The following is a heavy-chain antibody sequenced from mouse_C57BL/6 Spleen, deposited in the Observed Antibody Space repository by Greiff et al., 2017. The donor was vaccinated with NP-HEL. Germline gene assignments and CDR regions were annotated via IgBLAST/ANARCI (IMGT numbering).Heavy chain of an antibody. V-gene: IGHV1-9*01. Sequence: VQLQQSGAELMKPGASVKLSCKATGYTFTGYWIEWVKQRPGHGLEWIGEILPGSGSTNYNEKFKGKATFTADTSSNTAYMQLSSLTTEDSAIYYCARKEITTVVATSSMDYWGQGTSVTVSS. CDR3: ARKEITTVVATSSMDY. D-gene: IGHD1-1*01. CDR2: ILPGSGST. J-gene: IGHJ4*01. CDR1: GYTFTGYW.